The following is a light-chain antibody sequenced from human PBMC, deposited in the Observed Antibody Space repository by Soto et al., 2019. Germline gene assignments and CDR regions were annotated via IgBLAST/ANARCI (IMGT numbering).Light chain of an antibody. Sequence: SVLTQPASASGTPGQRVTISCSGGSSNIGINPVAWYQQLPGMAPKLLIYDNKKRPSGVPDRFSGSRSGTSASLAISGLQSEDEADSFCGAWEASLNGYVFGSGT. CDR1: SSNIGINP. V-gene: IGLV1-44*01. J-gene: IGLJ1*01. CDR2: DNK. CDR3: GAWEASLNGYV.